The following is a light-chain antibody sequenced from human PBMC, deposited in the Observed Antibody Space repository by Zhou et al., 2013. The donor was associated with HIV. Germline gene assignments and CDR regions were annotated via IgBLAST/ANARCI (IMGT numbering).Light chain of an antibody. CDR3: QQYGGSSYT. J-gene: IGKJ2*01. CDR1: QNVSSSY. V-gene: IGKV3-20*01. Sequence: EIVLTQSPGTLSLSPGERATLSCRASQNVSSSYLAWYQQKPGQAPRLLIYGASSRATGIPDRFSGGGSGTDFTLTISRLEPEDFAVYYCQQYGGSSYTFGQGTKLEIK. CDR2: GAS.